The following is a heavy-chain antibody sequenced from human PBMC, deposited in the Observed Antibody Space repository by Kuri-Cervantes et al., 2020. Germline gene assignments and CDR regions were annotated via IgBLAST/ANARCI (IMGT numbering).Heavy chain of an antibody. CDR2: IIPIFGTA. CDR3: ARVNAANYDILTGYYMGYFDY. CDR1: GGTFSSYA. V-gene: IGHV1-69*13. Sequence: SVKVSCKASGGTFSSYAISWVRQAPGQGLEWMGGIIPIFGTANYAQKFQGRVTITADESTSTAYMELSSLRSEDTAVYYCARVNAANYDILTGYYMGYFDYWGQGPWSPSPQ. D-gene: IGHD3-9*01. J-gene: IGHJ4*02.